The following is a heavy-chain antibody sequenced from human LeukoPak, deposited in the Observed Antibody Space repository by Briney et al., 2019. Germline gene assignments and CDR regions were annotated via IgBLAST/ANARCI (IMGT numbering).Heavy chain of an antibody. V-gene: IGHV3-21*04. CDR2: ISSSSSYI. CDR3: ARNGGSWYFDL. Sequence: GGSLRLSCAASGFTFSSYSMNWVRQAPGKGLEWVSSISSSSSYIYYADSVKGRFTISRDNAKNSLYLQMNSLRVEDTAVYYCARNGGSWYFDLWGRGTLVTVSS. J-gene: IGHJ2*01. D-gene: IGHD1-26*01. CDR1: GFTFSSYS.